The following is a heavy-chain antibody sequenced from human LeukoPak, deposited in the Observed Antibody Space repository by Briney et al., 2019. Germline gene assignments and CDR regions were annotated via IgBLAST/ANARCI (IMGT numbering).Heavy chain of an antibody. CDR2: IYNSGNT. CDR1: GGSISNYF. Sequence: SETLSLTCTVSGGSISNYFWNWIRQSPGKGLEWIGYIYNSGNTKYNPSLKSRVTVSVDTSKNQFSLKLSSVTAADTAVYYCARASFNTYGIGGFDYWGQGTLVTVSS. J-gene: IGHJ4*02. CDR3: ARASFNTYGIGGFDY. D-gene: IGHD1-26*01. V-gene: IGHV4-59*01.